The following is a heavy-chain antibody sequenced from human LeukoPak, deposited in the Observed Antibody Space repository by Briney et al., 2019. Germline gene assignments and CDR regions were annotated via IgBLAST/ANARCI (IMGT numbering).Heavy chain of an antibody. D-gene: IGHD3/OR15-3a*01. V-gene: IGHV4-38-2*02. CDR3: ARGIVGSRDFYFRYYFDY. Sequence: SETLSLTCTVSGYSIISDYFWGWIRQPPGKGLEWIGAIYHSGSTYYSPSLKSRVTVSVDTSKNEFSLKLSSVTAADTAVYFCARGIVGSRDFYFRYYFDYWGQGTLVTVSS. CDR2: IYHSGST. CDR1: GYSIISDYF. J-gene: IGHJ4*02.